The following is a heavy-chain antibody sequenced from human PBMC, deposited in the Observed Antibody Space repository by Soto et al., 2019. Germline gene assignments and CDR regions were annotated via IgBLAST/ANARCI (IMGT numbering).Heavy chain of an antibody. Sequence: QVQLVESGGGVVQPGRSLRLSCAASGFTFSTYAMHWVRQAPGKGLEWVALISYDGSNTYYADSVKGRLTISRDNSKSTLYLQMNSLRAEDTAVYYCAKELAYCGGDCSPTYYYYYYGMDVWGQGTTVTVFS. D-gene: IGHD2-21*02. J-gene: IGHJ6*02. V-gene: IGHV3-30*18. CDR1: GFTFSTYA. CDR2: ISYDGSNT. CDR3: AKELAYCGGDCSPTYYYYYYGMDV.